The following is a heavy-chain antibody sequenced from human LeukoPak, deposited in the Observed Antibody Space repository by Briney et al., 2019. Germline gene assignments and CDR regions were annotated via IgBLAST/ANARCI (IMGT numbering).Heavy chain of an antibody. Sequence: SETLSLTCTVSGGSISSYYWSWIRQPPGKGLEWIGEINHSGSTNYNPSLKSRVTISVDTSKNQFSLKLSSVTAADTAVYYCARGLRVRRFLEWLYRDWGQGTLVTVSS. J-gene: IGHJ4*02. CDR2: INHSGST. V-gene: IGHV4-34*01. CDR3: ARGLRVRRFLEWLYRD. CDR1: GGSISSYY. D-gene: IGHD3-3*01.